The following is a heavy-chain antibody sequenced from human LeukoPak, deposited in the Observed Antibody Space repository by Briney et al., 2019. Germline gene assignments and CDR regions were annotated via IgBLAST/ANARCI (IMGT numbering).Heavy chain of an antibody. CDR1: GGSISSYY. CDR3: AREGVELGEGSYAFDI. J-gene: IGHJ3*02. CDR2: IYYSGST. Sequence: PSETLSLTCTVSGGSISSYYWSWIRQPPGKGLEWIWYIYYSGSTNYNPSLKSRVTISVDTSKNQFSLKLSSVTAADTAVYYCAREGVELGEGSYAFDIWGQGTMVTVSS. D-gene: IGHD1-26*01. V-gene: IGHV4-59*01.